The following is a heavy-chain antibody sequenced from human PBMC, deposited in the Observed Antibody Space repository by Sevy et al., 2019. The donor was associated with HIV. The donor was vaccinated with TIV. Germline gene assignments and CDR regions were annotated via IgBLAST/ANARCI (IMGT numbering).Heavy chain of an antibody. CDR1: GFTLSSYG. CDR3: ARSLHTYYYGSGSNAFDI. CDR2: IWYDGSNK. V-gene: IGHV3-33*01. D-gene: IGHD3-10*01. J-gene: IGHJ3*02. Sequence: GGSLRLSCAASGFTLSSYGMHWVRQAPGKGLEWVAVIWYDGSNKYYADSVKGRFTISRDNSKNTLYLQMNSLRAEDTAVYYCARSLHTYYYGSGSNAFDIWGQGTMVTV.